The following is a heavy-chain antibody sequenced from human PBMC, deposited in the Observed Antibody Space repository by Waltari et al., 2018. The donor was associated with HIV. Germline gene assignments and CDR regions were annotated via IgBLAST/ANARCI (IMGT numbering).Heavy chain of an antibody. D-gene: IGHD1-26*01. CDR2: IYYSGST. CDR1: GGSISSYY. V-gene: IGHV4-59*01. Sequence: QVQLQESGPGLVKPSETLSLTCTVSGGSISSYYWSWIRQPPGKGLEWIGYIYYSGSTNYNPSLKSRVTISVDTSKNQFSLKLSSVTAADTAVYYCARGNSGSYRYWGQGTLVTVSS. J-gene: IGHJ4*02. CDR3: ARGNSGSYRY.